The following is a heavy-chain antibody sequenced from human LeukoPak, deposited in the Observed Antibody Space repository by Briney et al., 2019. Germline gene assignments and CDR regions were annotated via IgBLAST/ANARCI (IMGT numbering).Heavy chain of an antibody. CDR1: GFTFSSYG. J-gene: IGHJ6*02. CDR3: AKDYDILTTYYYGMDV. Sequence: GRSLRLSCAASGFTFSSYGMHWVRQAPGKGLEWVAVISYDGSNKYYADSLKGRFTISRDNSKTTLYLQMNSLRAEDTAVYSCAKDYDILTTYYYGMDVWGQGTTVTVSS. V-gene: IGHV3-30*18. D-gene: IGHD3-9*01. CDR2: ISYDGSNK.